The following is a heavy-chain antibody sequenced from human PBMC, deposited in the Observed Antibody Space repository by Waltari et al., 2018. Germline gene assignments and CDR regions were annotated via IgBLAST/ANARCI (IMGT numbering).Heavy chain of an antibody. CDR2: IYYSGST. CDR1: GCSISSSSYY. CDR3: ARHALERPDPPVVVVAALNWFDP. D-gene: IGHD2-15*01. Sequence: QLQLQESGPGLVKPSETLSLTCTVSGCSISSSSYYWGWIRQPPGTGREWIGSIYYSGSTYYTPSLKSRVTISVDTSKNQFSLKLSSVTAADTAVYYCARHALERPDPPVVVVAALNWFDPWGQGTLVTVSS. J-gene: IGHJ5*02. V-gene: IGHV4-39*07.